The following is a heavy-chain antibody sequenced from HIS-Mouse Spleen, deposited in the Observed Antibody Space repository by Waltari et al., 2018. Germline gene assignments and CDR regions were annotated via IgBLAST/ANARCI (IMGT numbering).Heavy chain of an antibody. D-gene: IGHD3-3*01. V-gene: IGHV4-34*01. Sequence: QVQLQQWGAGLLKPSETLSLTCAVYGGSFSGYYWSWIRQPQGKGLEGIGEINHSGSTTYNPSLKSRVTISVDTSKNQFSLKLSSVTAADTAVYYCARNHYYDFWSGYHYWGQGTLVTVSS. CDR2: INHSGST. CDR3: ARNHYYDFWSGYHY. J-gene: IGHJ4*02. CDR1: GGSFSGYY.